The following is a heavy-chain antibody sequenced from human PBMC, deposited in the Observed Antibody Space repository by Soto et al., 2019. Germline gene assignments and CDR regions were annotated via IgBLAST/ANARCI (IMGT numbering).Heavy chain of an antibody. Sequence: QVQLQESGPGLVKPSQTLSLTCTVSGGSISDGAYYWSWIRQPPGKGLEWIGHIYDSGNTYNNPSLKSRLTISVDTSKNHFSLNLNSVTAADTAVYYWASRLSGDKVDQWGQGTLVTVSS. V-gene: IGHV4-30-4*01. CDR2: IYDSGNT. D-gene: IGHD2-21*01. J-gene: IGHJ4*02. CDR3: ASRLSGDKVDQ. CDR1: GGSISDGAYY.